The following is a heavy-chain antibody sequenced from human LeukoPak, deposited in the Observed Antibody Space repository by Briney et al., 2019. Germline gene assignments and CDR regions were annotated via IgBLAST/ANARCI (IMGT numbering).Heavy chain of an antibody. V-gene: IGHV3-48*02. CDR1: AFTFSSYE. J-gene: IGHJ4*02. CDR3: ARDQRYAFDY. D-gene: IGHD3-9*01. Sequence: GGSLRLSCSASAFTFSSYEMNWVRQAPGKGLEWVSNIRTSTEGANYAIYADSVKGRVTFSRDDAKNTLYLHMHSLRDDDTAVYYCARDQRYAFDYWGQGILVTVSS. CDR2: IRTSTEGANYA.